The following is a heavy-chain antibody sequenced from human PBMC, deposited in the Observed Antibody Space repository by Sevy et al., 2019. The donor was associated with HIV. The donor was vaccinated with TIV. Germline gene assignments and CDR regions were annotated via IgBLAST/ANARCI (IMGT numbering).Heavy chain of an antibody. CDR2: IIPIFGTA. Sequence: SVKVSCKASGGTFSSYAISWVRQAPGQGLEWMGGIIPIFGTANYAQKFQGRVTITADESTSTAYMELSSLRSEDTAVYYCARAPLSFNWFDPWGQGTLVTVSS. CDR3: ARAPLSFNWFDP. V-gene: IGHV1-69*13. CDR1: GGTFSSYA. J-gene: IGHJ5*02.